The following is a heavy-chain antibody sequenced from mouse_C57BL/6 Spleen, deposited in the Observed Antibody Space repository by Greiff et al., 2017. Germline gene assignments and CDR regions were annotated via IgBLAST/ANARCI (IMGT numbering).Heavy chain of an antibody. Sequence: EVMLVESGGGLVKPGGSLKLSCAASGFTFSSYAMSWVRQTPEKRLEWVATISDGGSYTYYPDNVKGRFTISRDNAKNNLYLQMRHLKSEDTAMYYCAREYSNYVFFDYWGQGTTLTVSS. J-gene: IGHJ2*01. CDR3: AREYSNYVFFDY. CDR1: GFTFSSYA. D-gene: IGHD2-5*01. CDR2: ISDGGSYT. V-gene: IGHV5-4*01.